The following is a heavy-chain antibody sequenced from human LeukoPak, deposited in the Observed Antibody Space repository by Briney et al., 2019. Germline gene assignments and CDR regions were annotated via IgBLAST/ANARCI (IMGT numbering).Heavy chain of an antibody. J-gene: IGHJ4*02. CDR2: IYTGGST. CDR1: GGSISSGSYY. Sequence: PSQTLSLTCTVSGGSISSGSYYWSWIRQPAGKGLEWIGRIYTGGSTNYNPSLKSRVTISVDTSKNQFSLKLSSVTAADTAVYYCARDRQWLVDYWGQGTLVTVSS. D-gene: IGHD6-19*01. CDR3: ARDRQWLVDY. V-gene: IGHV4-61*02.